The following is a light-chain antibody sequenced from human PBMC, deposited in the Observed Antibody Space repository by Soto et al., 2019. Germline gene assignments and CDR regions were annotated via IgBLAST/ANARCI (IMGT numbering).Light chain of an antibody. V-gene: IGLV2-14*03. CDR2: DVS. J-gene: IGLJ2*01. CDR3: SSYTSSSTLV. CDR1: SSDIGGYNY. Sequence: QSALTQPASVSGSPGQSITISCTGTSSDIGGYNYVSWYQQLPGKAPQVMIYDVSNRPSGVSNRFSGSKSGNTASLTISGLQAEDEADYHCSSYTSSSTLVFGGGTKVTVL.